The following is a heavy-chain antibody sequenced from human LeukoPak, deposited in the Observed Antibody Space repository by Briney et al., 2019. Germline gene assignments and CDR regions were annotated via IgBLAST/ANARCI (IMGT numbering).Heavy chain of an antibody. CDR3: ARDYGSGSYPRIYFDY. CDR2: ISYDGSNK. V-gene: IGHV3-30*04. J-gene: IGHJ4*02. D-gene: IGHD3-10*01. Sequence: GRSLRLSCAASGFTFSNYAMHWVRQAPGKGLEWVAVISYDGSNKYYADSVKGRFTISRDNSKNTLYLQMNSLRAEDTAMYYCARDYGSGSYPRIYFDYWGQGTLVTVSS. CDR1: GFTFSNYA.